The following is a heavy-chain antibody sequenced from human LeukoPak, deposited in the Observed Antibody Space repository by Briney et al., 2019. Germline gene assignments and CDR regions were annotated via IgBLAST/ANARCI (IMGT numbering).Heavy chain of an antibody. V-gene: IGHV3-23*01. Sequence: GGSLRLSCAASGFTFSSYAMSWVRQAPGKGLECISGFSGSGGSTYYADSVKGRFTISRDNAKNSLYLQMNSLRAEDTAVYYCARALWFGETFPAYWGQGTLVTVSS. J-gene: IGHJ4*02. D-gene: IGHD3-10*01. CDR1: GFTFSSYA. CDR2: FSGSGGST. CDR3: ARALWFGETFPAY.